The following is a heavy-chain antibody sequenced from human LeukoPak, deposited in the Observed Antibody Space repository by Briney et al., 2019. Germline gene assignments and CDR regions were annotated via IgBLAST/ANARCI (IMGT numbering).Heavy chain of an antibody. Sequence: PGRSLRLSCAASGFTFSSYGMHWVRQAPGKGREWVSVFWFDGSNKYYADSVQGRFTISRDNSKNTLYLQMDSLRAEDTAVYYCVRVSGTDATFDYWGQGTLVTVSS. CDR2: FWFDGSNK. CDR3: VRVSGTDATFDY. V-gene: IGHV3-33*01. CDR1: GFTFSSYG. J-gene: IGHJ4*02. D-gene: IGHD1-1*01.